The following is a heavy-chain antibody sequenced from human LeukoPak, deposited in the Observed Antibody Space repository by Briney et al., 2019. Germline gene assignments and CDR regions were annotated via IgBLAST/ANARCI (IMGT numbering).Heavy chain of an antibody. CDR2: INHSGST. Sequence: SETLSLTCAVYGGSSSGYYLSWIRQPPGKGLEWIGEINHSGSTNYNPSLKSRVTKSVDTSKNQSSRKLSSVPAADTAVYYCARCYGAFDIWGEGTMVTVSS. D-gene: IGHD2-2*01. V-gene: IGHV4-34*01. J-gene: IGHJ3*02. CDR3: ARCYGAFDI. CDR1: GGSSSGYY.